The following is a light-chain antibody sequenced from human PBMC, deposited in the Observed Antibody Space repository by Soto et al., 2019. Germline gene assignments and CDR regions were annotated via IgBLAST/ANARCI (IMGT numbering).Light chain of an antibody. CDR3: QQYKSYST. CDR2: KAT. V-gene: IGKV1-5*03. CDR1: QTISSF. J-gene: IGKJ2*01. Sequence: DIQMTQSPSTLSASVGDRVTITCRASQTISSFLAWYQQKPGKAPKLLIYKATSLESGVPSRFSGSGSETEFTLTVSSLQPDDVETYYCQQYKSYSTFGQGTKLEIK.